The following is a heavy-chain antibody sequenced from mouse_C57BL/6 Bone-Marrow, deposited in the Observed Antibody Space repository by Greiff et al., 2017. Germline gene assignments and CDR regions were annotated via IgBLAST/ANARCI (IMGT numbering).Heavy chain of an antibody. CDR2: INPNYGTT. V-gene: IGHV1-39*01. Sequence: VQLQQSGPELVKPGASVKISCKASGYSFTDYNINWVKQSNGKSLEWIGVINPNYGTTSYNQKFKGKATLTVDTASSTAYMQLNSLTSVDSEDYDCERCEGYAYAMDYWGQGTSVTVSS. CDR3: ERCEGYAYAMDY. CDR1: GYSFTDYN. J-gene: IGHJ4*01.